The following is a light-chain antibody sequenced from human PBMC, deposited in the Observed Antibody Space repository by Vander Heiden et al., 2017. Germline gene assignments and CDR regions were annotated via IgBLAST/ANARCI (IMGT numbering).Light chain of an antibody. CDR1: SSNIGNRY. J-gene: IGLJ2*01. Sequence: QSVFTQPPSASAAPGKKCTITRSGSSSNIGNRYVSWHRQLPGTAPKLLIYDDNKRPSGISDRFSRSQSGTSATLGITGLQTGDEADYYCGTWDSSLSVVVFGGGTKLTVL. V-gene: IGLV1-51*01. CDR2: DDN. CDR3: GTWDSSLSVVV.